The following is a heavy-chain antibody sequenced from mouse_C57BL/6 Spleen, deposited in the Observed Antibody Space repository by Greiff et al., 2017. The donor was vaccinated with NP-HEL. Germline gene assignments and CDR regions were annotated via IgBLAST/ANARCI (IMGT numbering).Heavy chain of an antibody. V-gene: IGHV5-6*01. CDR2: ISSGGSYT. CDR3: ARSYDYASWFAY. CDR1: GFTFSSYG. Sequence: EVQGVESGGDLVKPGGSLKLSCAASGFTFSSYGMSWVRQTPDKRLEWVATISSGGSYTYYPDSVKGRFTISRDNAKNTLYLQMSSLKSEDTAMYYCARSYDYASWFAYWGQGTLVTVSA. D-gene: IGHD2-4*01. J-gene: IGHJ3*01.